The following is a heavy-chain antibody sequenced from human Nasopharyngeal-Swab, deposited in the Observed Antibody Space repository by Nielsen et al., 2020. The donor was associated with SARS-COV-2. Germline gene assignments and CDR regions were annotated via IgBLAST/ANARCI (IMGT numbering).Heavy chain of an antibody. CDR1: GGSISSSSYY. CDR2: IYYSGST. CDR3: VGSSWYGDYYYYYGIDV. Sequence: SETLSLTCTVSGGSISSSSYYWGWIRQPPGKGLEWIGSIYYSGSTYYNPSLKSRVTISVDTSKNQFSLKLSSVTAADTAVYYCVGSSWYGDYYYYYGIDVWGQGTTVTVS. D-gene: IGHD6-13*01. V-gene: IGHV4-39*07. J-gene: IGHJ6*02.